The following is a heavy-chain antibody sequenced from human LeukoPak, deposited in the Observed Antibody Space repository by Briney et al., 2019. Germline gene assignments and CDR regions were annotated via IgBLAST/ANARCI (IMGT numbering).Heavy chain of an antibody. D-gene: IGHD1-26*01. J-gene: IGHJ3*02. Sequence: GGSLRLSCAASGFTVSSNYMSWVRQAPGKGLEWVSVIYRGGSIYYADSVKGRFTISRDNSKNTLYLQMNSLSVEDTAVYYCARGDDAFDIWGQGTMVTVSS. V-gene: IGHV3-66*01. CDR3: ARGDDAFDI. CDR2: IYRGGSI. CDR1: GFTVSSNY.